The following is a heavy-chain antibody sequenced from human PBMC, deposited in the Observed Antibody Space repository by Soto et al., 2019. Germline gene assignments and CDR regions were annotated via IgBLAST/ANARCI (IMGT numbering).Heavy chain of an antibody. Sequence: GWSLRLSCAASVFTFSSYAMSWFRQAPGKGLEWVSAISGSGGSTYYADSVKGRFTISRDNSKNTLYLQMNSLRAEDTAVYYCAKPPTPYDSSGYYMAGGYYFDSWGPGTLVTVSS. CDR1: VFTFSSYA. CDR3: AKPPTPYDSSGYYMAGGYYFDS. J-gene: IGHJ4*02. D-gene: IGHD3-22*01. V-gene: IGHV3-23*01. CDR2: ISGSGGST.